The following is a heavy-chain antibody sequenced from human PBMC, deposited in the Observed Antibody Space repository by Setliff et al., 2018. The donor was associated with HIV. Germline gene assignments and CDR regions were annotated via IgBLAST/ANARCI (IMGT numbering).Heavy chain of an antibody. V-gene: IGHV1-69*05. CDR1: GGTLSNYV. D-gene: IGHD2-2*01. Sequence: SVKVSCKTSGGTLSNYVITWVRQAPGQGLEWMGMIIPMYNIPAYAQKFQGRVTFTTDESTSTAYMELSSLRSEDTAMYYCASAYCSSTSCYVRWGDGMDVWGQGTTVTVS. J-gene: IGHJ6*02. CDR3: ASAYCSSTSCYVRWGDGMDV. CDR2: IIPMYNIP.